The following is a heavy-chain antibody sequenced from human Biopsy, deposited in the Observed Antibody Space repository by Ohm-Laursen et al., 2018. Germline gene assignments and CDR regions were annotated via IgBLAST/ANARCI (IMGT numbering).Heavy chain of an antibody. D-gene: IGHD1/OR15-1a*01. Sequence: SLRLSCAASGFTFSNYAMSWVRQAPGKGLEWVSGISGSGGRTYYAESMKGRFTISRDNSKKTVYLQMKSLRAEDTAVYYCAKEVFSAVGTSGFDPRGQGTLLTVSS. CDR2: ISGSGGRT. J-gene: IGHJ5*02. CDR1: GFTFSNYA. CDR3: AKEVFSAVGTSGFDP. V-gene: IGHV3-23*01.